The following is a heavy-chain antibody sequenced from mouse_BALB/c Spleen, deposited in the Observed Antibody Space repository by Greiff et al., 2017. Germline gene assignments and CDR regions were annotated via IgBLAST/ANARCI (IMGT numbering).Heavy chain of an antibody. CDR2: ILPGSGST. Sequence: VQLQQSGAELMKPGASVKISCKATGYTFSSYWIEWVKQRPGHGLEWIGEILPGSGSTNYNEKFKGKATFTADTSSNTAYMQLSSLTSEDSAVYYCARMITTLYYFDYWGQGTTLTVSS. D-gene: IGHD2-4*01. J-gene: IGHJ2*01. V-gene: IGHV1-9*01. CDR3: ARMITTLYYFDY. CDR1: GYTFSSYW.